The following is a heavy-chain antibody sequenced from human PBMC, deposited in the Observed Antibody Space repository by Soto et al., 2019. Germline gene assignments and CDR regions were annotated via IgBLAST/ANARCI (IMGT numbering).Heavy chain of an antibody. V-gene: IGHV3-21*01. J-gene: IGHJ5*02. D-gene: IGHD4-17*01. Sequence: GGSLRLSCAASGFTFSSFSMNWVRQAPGKGLEWVACISSSSTYIYYADSVKGRFTISRDNSKNSVYLQMNSLRAEDTAVYYCVRDSTVTTRWFDPWGQGTLVTVSS. CDR2: ISSSSTYI. CDR3: VRDSTVTTRWFDP. CDR1: GFTFSSFS.